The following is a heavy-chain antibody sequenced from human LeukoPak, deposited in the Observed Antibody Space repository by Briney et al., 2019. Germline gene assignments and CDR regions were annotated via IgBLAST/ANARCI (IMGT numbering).Heavy chain of an antibody. CDR3: GLPAGQLGYCSSTSCYHLDY. Sequence: PSGGSLRLSCAASGFTFSSYGMHWVRQAPGKGLEWVAVISYDGSNKYYGDSVKGRFTISRDNSKNTLYLQMNSLRAEDTAVYYCGLPAGQLGYCSSTSCYHLDYWGQGTLVTVSS. J-gene: IGHJ4*02. D-gene: IGHD2-2*01. V-gene: IGHV3-30*03. CDR2: ISYDGSNK. CDR1: GFTFSSYG.